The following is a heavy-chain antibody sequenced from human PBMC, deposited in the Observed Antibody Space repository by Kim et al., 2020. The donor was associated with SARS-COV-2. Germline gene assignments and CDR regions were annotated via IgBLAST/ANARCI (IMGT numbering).Heavy chain of an antibody. Sequence: ASVKVSCKASGYTFTSYYMHWVRQAPGQGLEWMGIINPSGCSTSYAQKFQGRVTMTRETSTSTVYMELSSMQSEDTAVYYCAREGAHTGTVQLERRRCDAFDIWCQWTMVTVSS. CDR1: GYTFTSYY. D-gene: IGHD1-1*01. CDR3: AREGAHTGTVQLERRRCDAFDI. CDR2: INPSGCST. V-gene: IGHV1-46*01. J-gene: IGHJ3*02.